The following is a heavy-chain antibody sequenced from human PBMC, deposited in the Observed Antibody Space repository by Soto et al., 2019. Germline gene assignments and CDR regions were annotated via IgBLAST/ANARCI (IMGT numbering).Heavy chain of an antibody. CDR2: LSGSSGIT. Sequence: EVQLLESGGDLVERGESLRLSCAASGFTLSSYAMTWVRQAPGKGLEWVSGLSGSSGITYYADSVKGRFTISRDNSKNTLYLQMASLKAEDTAVYYCAKIGDPVDGQIDYWGQGTLVTVSS. D-gene: IGHD2-21*02. J-gene: IGHJ4*02. CDR3: AKIGDPVDGQIDY. CDR1: GFTLSSYA. V-gene: IGHV3-23*01.